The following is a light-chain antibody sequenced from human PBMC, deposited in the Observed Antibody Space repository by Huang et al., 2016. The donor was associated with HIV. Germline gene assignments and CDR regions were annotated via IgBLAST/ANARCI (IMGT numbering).Light chain of an antibody. CDR2: AAS. V-gene: IGKV1-12*01. J-gene: IGKJ1*01. Sequence: DIQMTQTPSSVSRSVGDRIIITYRASQSISNWLAVYKQKPGNAPKLLIYAASNVQSGVPSRFSGSGSGTDFTLTINNLQPEDSATYYCQQTNNFPRTFGQGTKVEI. CDR1: QSISNW. CDR3: QQTNNFPRT.